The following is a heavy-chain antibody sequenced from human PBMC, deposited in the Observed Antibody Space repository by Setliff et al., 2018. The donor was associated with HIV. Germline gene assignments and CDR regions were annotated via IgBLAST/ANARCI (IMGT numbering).Heavy chain of an antibody. Sequence: ASVKVSCKASGYTSTGYYMHWVRQAPGQGLEWMGWINPNSGGTNYAQKFQGRVTMTRDTSISTAYMELSRLRSDDTAVYYCARGADYYDSSGYRGGGLYYMDVWGKGTTVTVSS. CDR1: GYTSTGYY. D-gene: IGHD3-22*01. V-gene: IGHV1-2*02. CDR3: ARGADYYDSSGYRGGGLYYMDV. CDR2: INPNSGGT. J-gene: IGHJ6*03.